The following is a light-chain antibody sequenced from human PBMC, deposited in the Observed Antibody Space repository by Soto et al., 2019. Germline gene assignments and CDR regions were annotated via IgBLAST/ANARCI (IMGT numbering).Light chain of an antibody. CDR2: DAS. CDR1: QSVSNY. J-gene: IGKJ4*01. CDR3: QQRSNWPHT. Sequence: EIVLTQSPATLSLSPGERATLSCRASQSVSNYLAWYQHKPGQAPRLLIYDASKRATGIPARFSGSGSGTDFTLTISSPEPEDFAVYYCQQRSNWPHTFDGGTKVEIK. V-gene: IGKV3-11*01.